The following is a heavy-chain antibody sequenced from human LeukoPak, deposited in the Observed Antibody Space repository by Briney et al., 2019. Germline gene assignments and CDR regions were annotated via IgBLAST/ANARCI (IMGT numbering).Heavy chain of an antibody. V-gene: IGHV3-53*01. CDR3: ARDRTGVYYFDY. CDR1: GFTVSSNY. CDR2: IYSGDST. Sequence: GGSLRLSCAASGFTVSSNYMSWVRQAPGKGLEWVSVIYSGDSTYYADSVKGRFTISRDNSKNTLYLQMNSLRVEDTAVYYCARDRTGVYYFDYWGQGTLVTVSS. J-gene: IGHJ4*02. D-gene: IGHD7-27*01.